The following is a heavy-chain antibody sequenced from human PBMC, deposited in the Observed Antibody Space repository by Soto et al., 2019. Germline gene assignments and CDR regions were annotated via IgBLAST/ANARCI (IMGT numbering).Heavy chain of an antibody. CDR2: IWYDGSNK. D-gene: IGHD6-19*01. Sequence: PGGSLRLSCAASGFTFSSYGMHWVRQAPGKGLEWVAVIWYDGSNKYYADSVKGRFTISRDNSKNTLYLQMNSLRAEDTAVYYCARGGSSGWYLPFDYWGQGTLVTVSS. J-gene: IGHJ4*02. CDR3: ARGGSSGWYLPFDY. V-gene: IGHV3-33*01. CDR1: GFTFSSYG.